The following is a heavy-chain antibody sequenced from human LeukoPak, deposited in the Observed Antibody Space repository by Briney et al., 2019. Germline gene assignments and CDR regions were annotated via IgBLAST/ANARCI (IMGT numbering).Heavy chain of an antibody. J-gene: IGHJ3*02. CDR1: GDAISSGAYY. V-gene: IGHV4-61*02. CDR3: ARGPYSYDSSGAFDI. CDR2: ISRSGST. D-gene: IGHD3-22*01. Sequence: SETLSLTCTVSGDAISSGAYYGSWIRPPAGKGLEWVGRISRSGSTNYNPSLNSRVTISAHTSNSPFSLKLSSVTAAHTGMYFCARGPYSYDSSGAFDIWGQGTMVTVSS.